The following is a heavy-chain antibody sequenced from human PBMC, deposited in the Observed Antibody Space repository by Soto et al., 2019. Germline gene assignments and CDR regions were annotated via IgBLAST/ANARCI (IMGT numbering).Heavy chain of an antibody. Sequence: SETLSLTCSVSGGSISSASYYWSWIRQHPGEGLEWIGYIYYSGSTYYNPSLKSRVTISVDTSKNQFSLKLSSVTAADTAVYYCAREGGDGIDYWGQGTLVTVYS. V-gene: IGHV4-31*03. CDR1: GGSISSASYY. CDR3: AREGGDGIDY. D-gene: IGHD3-16*01. CDR2: IYYSGST. J-gene: IGHJ4*02.